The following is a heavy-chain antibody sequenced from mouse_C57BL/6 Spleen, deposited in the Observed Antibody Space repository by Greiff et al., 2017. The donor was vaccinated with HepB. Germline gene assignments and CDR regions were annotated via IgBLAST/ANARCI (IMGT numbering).Heavy chain of an antibody. V-gene: IGHV5-4*01. CDR2: ISDGGSYT. Sequence: EVMLVESGGGLVKPGGSLKLSCAASGFTFSSYAMSWVRQTPEKRLEWVATISDGGSYTYYPDNVKGRFTISRDNAKNNLYLQMSHLKSEDTAMYYCARDRGYGSSLDYWGQGTTLTVSS. CDR3: ARDRGYGSSLDY. CDR1: GFTFSSYA. D-gene: IGHD1-1*01. J-gene: IGHJ2*01.